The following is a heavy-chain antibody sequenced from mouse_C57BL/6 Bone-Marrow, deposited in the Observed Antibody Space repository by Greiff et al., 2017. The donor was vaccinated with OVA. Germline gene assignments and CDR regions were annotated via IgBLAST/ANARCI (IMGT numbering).Heavy chain of an antibody. CDR1: GYTFTDYY. J-gene: IGHJ1*03. Sequence: VQLVESGAELVKPGASVKISCKASGYTFTDYYINWVKQRPGQGLEWIGKIGPGSGSTYYNEKFKGKATLTADKSSSTAYMQLSSLTSEDSAVYFCARSVYYYGSSLWYFDVWGTGTTVTVSS. D-gene: IGHD1-1*01. CDR3: ARSVYYYGSSLWYFDV. CDR2: IGPGSGST. V-gene: IGHV1-77*01.